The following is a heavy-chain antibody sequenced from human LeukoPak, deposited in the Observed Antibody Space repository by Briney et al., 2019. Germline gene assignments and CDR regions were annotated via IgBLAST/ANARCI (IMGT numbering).Heavy chain of an antibody. CDR1: GDSVSSNSAA. CDR2: TYYRSKWYN. CDR3: AREFTGYYDRRGSKSYWYFDL. V-gene: IGHV6-1*01. J-gene: IGHJ2*01. D-gene: IGHD3-22*01. Sequence: SQTLSLTCAISGDSVSSNSAAWNWIRQSPSRGLEWLGRTYYRSKWYNDYAVSVKSRISINPDPSKNQFSLQLNSVTPEDTAVYYCAREFTGYYDRRGSKSYWYFDLWGRGTLVTVSS.